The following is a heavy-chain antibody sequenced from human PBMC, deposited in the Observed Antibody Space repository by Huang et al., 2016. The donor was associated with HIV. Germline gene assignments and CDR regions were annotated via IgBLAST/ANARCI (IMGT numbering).Heavy chain of an antibody. CDR2: INAGTGDT. CDR1: GYTFTNFA. J-gene: IGHJ4*02. V-gene: IGHV1-3*01. Sequence: QVQLVQSGPEVKSPGASVKVTCKASGYTFTNFAVLWLRQATGQRPEWLGWINAGTGDTKYSQKFQGRVTISRDTSTSTAYLELSSLSSEETAIYFCARGWLQLWYLADWGQGSLVTVSS. D-gene: IGHD5-12*01. CDR3: ARGWLQLWYLAD.